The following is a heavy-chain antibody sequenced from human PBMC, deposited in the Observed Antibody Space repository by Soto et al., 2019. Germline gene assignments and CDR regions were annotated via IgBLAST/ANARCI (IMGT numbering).Heavy chain of an antibody. CDR1: GLTFHNYA. D-gene: IGHD2-2*01. CDR2: ISGSGGST. J-gene: IGHJ4*02. Sequence: EVQLLESGGGLEQPGGSLRLSCVGSGLTFHNYAMTWVRQAPGKGLEWVSGISGSGGSTYYADSVRGRFTISRDDSKNTLYMQMNSQRAEDTAVYYCAKVSRGIGVVPAAVNWGQGTLVTVSS. V-gene: IGHV3-23*01. CDR3: AKVSRGIGVVPAAVN.